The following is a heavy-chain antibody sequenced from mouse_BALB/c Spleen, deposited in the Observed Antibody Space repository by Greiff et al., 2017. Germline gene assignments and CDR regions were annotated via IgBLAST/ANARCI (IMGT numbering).Heavy chain of an antibody. V-gene: IGHV1-61*01. CDR3: AVNDDSGGMDY. Sequence: QVQLQQPGAELVRPGASVKLSCKASGYTFTSYWMNWVKQRPGQGLEWIGMIDPSDSETHYNQKFKDKATLTVDKSSSTAYMQLSSLTSEDSAVYYGAVNDDSGGMDYWGQGTSVTVSA. CDR1: GYTFTSYW. J-gene: IGHJ4*01. CDR2: IDPSDSET. D-gene: IGHD1-1*02.